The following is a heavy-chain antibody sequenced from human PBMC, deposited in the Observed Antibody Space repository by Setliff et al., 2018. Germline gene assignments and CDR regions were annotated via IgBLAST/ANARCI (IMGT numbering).Heavy chain of an antibody. CDR1: GYRFTNYW. Sequence: PGESLKISCRGSGYRFTNYWIGWVRQMPGKGLEWMGIIYPGDSDTRYSPSFQGLVTISADKAISTAYLQWSSLKASDTAIYYCAIIDDAIMDLDYWGQGTPVTVSS. J-gene: IGHJ4*02. D-gene: IGHD3-16*01. V-gene: IGHV5-51*01. CDR2: IYPGDSDT. CDR3: AIIDDAIMDLDY.